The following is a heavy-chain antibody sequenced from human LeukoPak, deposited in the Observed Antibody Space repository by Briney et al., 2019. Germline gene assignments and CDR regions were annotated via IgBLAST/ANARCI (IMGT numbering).Heavy chain of an antibody. CDR3: ARAPIAAAGTSNDFQH. CDR2: IYYSGST. Sequence: PSETLSLTCTVSGGSISSGGYYWSWIRQHPGKGLEWIGYIYYSGSTYYNPSLKSRVTISVDTSKNQFSLKLSSVTAADTAVYYCARAPIAAAGTSNDFQHWGQGTLVTVSS. V-gene: IGHV4-31*03. D-gene: IGHD6-13*01. J-gene: IGHJ1*01. CDR1: GGSISSGGYY.